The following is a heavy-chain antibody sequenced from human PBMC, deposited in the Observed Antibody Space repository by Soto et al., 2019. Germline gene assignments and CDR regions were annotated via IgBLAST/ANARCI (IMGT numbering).Heavy chain of an antibody. CDR2: IYYSGST. Sequence: ETLSLTCTVSGGSISSYYWSWIRQPPGKGLEWIGYIYYSGSTNYNPSLKSRVTISVDTSKNQFSLKLSSVTAADTAVYYCARNPIHQAFEYWGQGTLVTVSS. CDR3: ARNPIHQAFEY. V-gene: IGHV4-59*08. J-gene: IGHJ4*02. D-gene: IGHD2-2*01. CDR1: GGSISSYY.